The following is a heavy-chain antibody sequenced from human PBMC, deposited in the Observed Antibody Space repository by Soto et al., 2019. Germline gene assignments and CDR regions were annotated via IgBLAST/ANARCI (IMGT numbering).Heavy chain of an antibody. Sequence: SETLSLTCAVSGGSISGSYYYWGWLRQPAGKGLEWIGRIYTSGSTNYNPSLKSRVTMSVDTSKNQFSLKLSSVTAADTAVYYCARGGGTYYDSSGPQDYWGQGTLVTVSS. CDR1: GGSISGSYYY. CDR3: ARGGGTYYDSSGPQDY. D-gene: IGHD3-22*01. CDR2: IYTSGST. J-gene: IGHJ4*02. V-gene: IGHV4-61*02.